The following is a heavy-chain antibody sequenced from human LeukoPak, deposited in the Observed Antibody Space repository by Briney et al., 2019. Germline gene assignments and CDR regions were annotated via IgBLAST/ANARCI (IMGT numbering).Heavy chain of an antibody. CDR2: ISAYNGNT. V-gene: IGHV1-18*04. D-gene: IGHD6-19*01. CDR3: ARTYSSGWCWLDP. CDR1: GYTFTSCY. J-gene: IGHJ5*02. Sequence: ASVKVSCKASGYTFTSCYMHWVRQAPGQGLEWMGWISAYNGNTNYAQKLQGRVTMTTDTSTSTAYMELRSLRSDDTAVYYCARTYSSGWCWLDPWGQGTLVTVSS.